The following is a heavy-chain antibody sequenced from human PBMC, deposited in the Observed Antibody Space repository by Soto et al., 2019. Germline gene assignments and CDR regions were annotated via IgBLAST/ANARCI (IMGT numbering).Heavy chain of an antibody. CDR2: ISGSGGST. V-gene: IGHV3-23*01. CDR3: AKDPSSSYRQLDWFDP. J-gene: IGHJ5*02. Sequence: PCGSLRLSCAASGFTFSSYAMSWVRQAPGKGLEWVSAISGSGGSTYYADSVKGRFTISRDNSKNTLYLQMNSLRAEDTAVYYCAKDPSSSYRQLDWFDPWGQGTMVTVYS. D-gene: IGHD5-18*01. CDR1: GFTFSSYA.